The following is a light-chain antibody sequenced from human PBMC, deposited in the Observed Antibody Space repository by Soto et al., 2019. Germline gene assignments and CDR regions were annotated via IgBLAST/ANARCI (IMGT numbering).Light chain of an antibody. CDR1: QSISHW. CDR2: DAS. CDR3: QQYSSYPWT. V-gene: IGKV1-5*01. Sequence: DIQMTQSPSTLSASVGDSVTTTCRASQSISHWLAWFQQKPGKAPELLIYDASFLESGVPSRFSGSGSGTEFTLTISSLQPDDFATYHCQQYSSYPWTFGQGTKVDI. J-gene: IGKJ1*01.